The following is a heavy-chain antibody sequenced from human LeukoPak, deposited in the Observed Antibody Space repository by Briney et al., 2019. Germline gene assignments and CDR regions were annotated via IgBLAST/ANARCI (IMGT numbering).Heavy chain of an antibody. J-gene: IGHJ4*02. CDR3: ARDPITVVTTPYYFDF. CDR1: GGSFSGYH. D-gene: IGHD4-23*01. Sequence: PSETLSLTCAVLGGSFSGYHWNWIRQSPGKGLEWIGEINDRGHTNYNPSLESRVTISVDTSKKQFSLKLNSVTAADTAVYYCARDPITVVTTPYYFDFWGQGTLVTVSS. V-gene: IGHV4-34*01. CDR2: INDRGHT.